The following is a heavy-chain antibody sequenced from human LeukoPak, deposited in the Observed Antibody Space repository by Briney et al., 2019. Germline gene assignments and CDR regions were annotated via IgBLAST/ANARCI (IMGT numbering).Heavy chain of an antibody. CDR2: IIPIFGTA. Sequence: ASVKLSCKASGGTFSSYAISWVRQAPGQGLEWMGRIIPIFGTANYADKVKGRVTITTDESTITAYMELSSLRSEDTAVYYGAREGVWELPNWFDPGGQGTLVTVSS. J-gene: IGHJ5*02. V-gene: IGHV1-69*05. CDR3: AREGVWELPNWFDP. CDR1: GGTFSSYA. D-gene: IGHD1-26*01.